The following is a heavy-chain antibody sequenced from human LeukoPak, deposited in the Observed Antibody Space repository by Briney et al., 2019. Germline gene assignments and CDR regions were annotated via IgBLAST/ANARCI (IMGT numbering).Heavy chain of an antibody. CDR2: ISYDGSDK. D-gene: IGHD3-10*01. CDR1: RFTFSTNG. V-gene: IGHV3-30*18. CDR3: AKDHQGFNYYGSGSYSPCNFDY. Sequence: GRSLRLSCAPSRFTFSTNGMHWDRHAPGKVLEWVAVISYDGSDKYYRDSLAGRFTSSRENSKNTLYLQMNSLRAEDTAVYYCAKDHQGFNYYGSGSYSPCNFDYWGRGTLVTVSS. J-gene: IGHJ4*02.